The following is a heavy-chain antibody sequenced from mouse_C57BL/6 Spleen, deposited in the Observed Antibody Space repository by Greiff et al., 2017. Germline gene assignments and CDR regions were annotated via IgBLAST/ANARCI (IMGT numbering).Heavy chain of an antibody. CDR1: GYTFTDYN. D-gene: IGHD2-4*01. CDR3: ARNYFDYGWYFDV. J-gene: IGHJ1*03. Sequence: EVKLQESGPELVKPGASVKIPCKASGYTFTDYNMDWVKQSHGKSLEWIGDINPNNGGTIYNQKFKGKATLTVDKSSSTAYMELRSLTSEDTAVYYCARNYFDYGWYFDVWGTGTTVTVSS. V-gene: IGHV1-18*01. CDR2: INPNNGGT.